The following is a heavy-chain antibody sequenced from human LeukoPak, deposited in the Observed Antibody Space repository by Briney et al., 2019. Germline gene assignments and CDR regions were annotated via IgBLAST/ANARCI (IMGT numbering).Heavy chain of an antibody. D-gene: IGHD1-1*01. CDR3: ARKNDLFNAAFDI. V-gene: IGHV4-4*07. J-gene: IGHJ3*02. CDR1: GGSISSYY. Sequence: SETLSLTCTVSGGSISSYYWSWIRQPAGKGLEWIGRIYGSGSTNYNPSLKGRVTMSVDTSKNQLSMKLTSVTAADTAVYYCARKNDLFNAAFDIWGQGTVVTASS. CDR2: IYGSGST.